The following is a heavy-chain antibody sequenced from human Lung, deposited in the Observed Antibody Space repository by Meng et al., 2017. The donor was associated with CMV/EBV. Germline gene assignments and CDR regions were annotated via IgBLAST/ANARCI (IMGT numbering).Heavy chain of an antibody. CDR2: INAGNGNT. Sequence: HGQLVQSGAVVKEPGASVKASCKASGYSFTTDAIHWGRQVPGQRLEWMGWINAGNGNTKYSEKFQSRVTITRDTAASTAYMELSSLRSEDTAVYYCARTGCSSSSCYDYWGQGTLVTVSS. V-gene: IGHV1-3*01. D-gene: IGHD2-2*01. J-gene: IGHJ4*02. CDR3: ARTGCSSSSCYDY. CDR1: GYSFTTDA.